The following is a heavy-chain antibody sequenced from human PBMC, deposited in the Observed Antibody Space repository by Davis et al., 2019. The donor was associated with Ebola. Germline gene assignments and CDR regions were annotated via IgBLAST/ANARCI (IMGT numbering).Heavy chain of an antibody. CDR2: INPNSGGT. V-gene: IGHV1-2*02. CDR3: ARVHGSGNYYFDY. J-gene: IGHJ4*02. Sequence: ASVKVSCKASGYTFTGYYMHWVRQAPGQGLEWMGWINPNSGGTNYAQKFQGRVTMTRDTSISTAYMELSRLRSDDTAVYYCARVHGSGNYYFDYWGQGTLVTVSS. CDR1: GYTFTGYY. D-gene: IGHD3-10*01.